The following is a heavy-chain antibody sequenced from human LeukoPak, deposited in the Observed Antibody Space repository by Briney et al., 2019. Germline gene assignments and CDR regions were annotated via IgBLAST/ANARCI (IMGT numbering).Heavy chain of an antibody. D-gene: IGHD5-18*01. V-gene: IGHV3-21*01. CDR2: ISSSSSYI. CDR1: GFTFSSYA. CDR3: ARVSDTGNYYYYYYMDV. J-gene: IGHJ6*03. Sequence: GGSLRLSCAASGFTFSSYAMSWVRQAPGKGLEWVSSISSSSSYIYYADSVKGRFTISRDNAKNSLYLQMNSLRAEDTAVYYCARVSDTGNYYYYYYMDVWGKGTTVTVSS.